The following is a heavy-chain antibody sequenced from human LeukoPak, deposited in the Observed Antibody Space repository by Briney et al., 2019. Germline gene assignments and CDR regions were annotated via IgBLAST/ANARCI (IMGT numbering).Heavy chain of an antibody. CDR1: GGSISSSSYY. V-gene: IGHV4-39*01. D-gene: IGHD6-13*01. CDR2: IYYSGST. CDR3: ARRGYSSSWIDY. J-gene: IGHJ4*02. Sequence: KPSGTLSLTCTVSGGSISSSSYYWGWIRQPPGKGLEWIGSIYYSGSTYYNPSLKSRVTISVDTSKNQFSLKLSSVTAADTAVYYCARRGYSSSWIDYWGQGTLVTVSS.